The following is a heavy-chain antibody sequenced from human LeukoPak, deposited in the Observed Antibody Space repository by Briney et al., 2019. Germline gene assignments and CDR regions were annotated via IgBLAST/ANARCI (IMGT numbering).Heavy chain of an antibody. CDR3: AKDRIPNYYYDSSGYPGDY. V-gene: IGHV3-30*02. CDR1: GFTFSSYG. CDR2: IRYDGSNK. Sequence: GGSRRLSCAASGFTFSSYGMHWVRQAPGKGLEWVAFIRYDGSNKYYADSVKGRFTISRDNSKNTLYLQMNSLRAEDTAVYYCAKDRIPNYYYDSSGYPGDYWGQGTLVTVSS. D-gene: IGHD3-22*01. J-gene: IGHJ4*02.